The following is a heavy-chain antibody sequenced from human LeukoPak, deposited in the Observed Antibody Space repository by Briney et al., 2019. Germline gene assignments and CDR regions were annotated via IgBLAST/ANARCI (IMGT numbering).Heavy chain of an antibody. CDR3: ARCDDTIMVWEG. J-gene: IGHJ4*02. CDR2: INPDSGYT. CDR1: GYTFTDYY. V-gene: IGHV1-2*02. D-gene: IGHD3-22*01. Sequence: ASVKVSCKTSGYTFTDYYIHWVRQAPGQGLEWMGWINPDSGYTNYAQKFQGRVTMTRDTSINTAYMELSRLTSDDTAVYYCARCDDTIMVWEGWGQGTLVTISS.